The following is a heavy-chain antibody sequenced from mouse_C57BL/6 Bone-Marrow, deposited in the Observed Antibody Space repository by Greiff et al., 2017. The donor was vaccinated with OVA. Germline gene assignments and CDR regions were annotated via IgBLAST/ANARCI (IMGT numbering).Heavy chain of an antibody. V-gene: IGHV5-4*01. CDR2: ISDGGSYT. D-gene: IGHD3-1*01. J-gene: IGHJ2*01. CDR3: ARDRAYHYYFDY. CDR1: GFTFSSYA. Sequence: EVKLMESGGGLVKPGGSLKLSCAASGFTFSSYAMSWVRQTPEKRLEWVATISDGGSYTYYPDNVKGRFTISRDNAKNNLYLQMSHLKSEDTAMYYCARDRAYHYYFDYWGQGTTLTVSS.